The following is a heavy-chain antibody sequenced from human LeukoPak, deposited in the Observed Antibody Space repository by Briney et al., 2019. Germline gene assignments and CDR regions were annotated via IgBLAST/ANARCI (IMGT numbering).Heavy chain of an antibody. CDR3: ARLTSGTHPNFDY. CDR1: GDSISSYY. Sequence: SETLSLTCTVSGDSISSYYWSWIRQPPRKGLEWIGYVFYSGSINYNPSLKSRVTISIDASKNQFSLKLSSVTAADTAVYYCARLTSGTHPNFDYWGQGTLLTVSS. J-gene: IGHJ4*02. CDR2: VFYSGSI. D-gene: IGHD3-10*01. V-gene: IGHV4-59*08.